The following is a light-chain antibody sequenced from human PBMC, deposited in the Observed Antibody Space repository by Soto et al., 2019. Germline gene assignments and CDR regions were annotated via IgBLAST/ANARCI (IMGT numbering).Light chain of an antibody. V-gene: IGKV3-20*01. J-gene: IGKJ1*01. CDR3: QQYGSSPRT. Sequence: VLSLSPDTLYLSPGERATLSCRASQTVNNNYVAWYQQKPGQAPRLLIFRASNKATGIPDRFSGSGSGTDFTLTIRRLEPEDFAVYYCQQYGSSPRTFGQGTKVDIK. CDR2: RAS. CDR1: QTVNNNY.